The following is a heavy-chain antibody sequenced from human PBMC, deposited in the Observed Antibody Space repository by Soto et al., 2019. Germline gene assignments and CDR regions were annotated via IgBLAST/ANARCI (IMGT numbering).Heavy chain of an antibody. J-gene: IGHJ6*02. CDR1: GGTFSSYA. V-gene: IGHV1-69*13. CDR3: ARAVEYYDFWSGYSLNVYYYYGMDV. CDR2: IIPIFGTA. Sequence: ASVKVSCKASGGTFSSYAISWVRQAPGQGLEWMGGIIPIFGTANYAQKFQGRVTITADESTSTAYMELSSLRSEDTAVYYCARAVEYYDFWSGYSLNVYYYYGMDVWGQGTTVTVSS. D-gene: IGHD3-3*01.